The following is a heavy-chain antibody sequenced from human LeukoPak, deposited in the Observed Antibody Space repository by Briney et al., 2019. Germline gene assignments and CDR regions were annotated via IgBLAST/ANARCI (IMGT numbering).Heavy chain of an antibody. CDR3: ARDQWLLVAFDI. V-gene: IGHV3-21*01. CDR2: ISSSSSYI. D-gene: IGHD3-22*01. Sequence: GSLRLSCAASGFTFSSYSMNWVRQAPGKGLEWVSSISSSSSYIYYADSVKGRFTISRDNAKNSLYLQMNSLRAEDTAVYYCARDQWLLVAFDIWGQGTMVTVSS. CDR1: GFTFSSYS. J-gene: IGHJ3*02.